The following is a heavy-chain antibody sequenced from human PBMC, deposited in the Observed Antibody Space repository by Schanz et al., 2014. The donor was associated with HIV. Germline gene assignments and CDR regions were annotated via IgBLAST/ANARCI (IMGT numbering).Heavy chain of an antibody. Sequence: QVQLVQSGAEVKKPGASVKVSCKASGGSFSYYAINWVRQAPGQGLEWMGGIIPIFGTANYAQKFQGRVTITADKSTSTAYMELSSLRSEDTAVYYCAREKFSTLTGYPQNAFDIWGQGTMVTVSS. D-gene: IGHD3-9*01. V-gene: IGHV1-69*06. CDR2: IIPIFGTA. CDR3: AREKFSTLTGYPQNAFDI. CDR1: GGSFSYYA. J-gene: IGHJ3*02.